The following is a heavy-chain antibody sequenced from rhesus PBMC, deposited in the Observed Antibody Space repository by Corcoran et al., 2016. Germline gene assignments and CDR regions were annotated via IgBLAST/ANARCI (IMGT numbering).Heavy chain of an antibody. V-gene: IGHV4-173*01. CDR2: ISGSGGST. CDR3: ARDGYCSGGVCYAFDY. D-gene: IGHD2-8*01. Sequence: QQQLQESGPGLVKPSETLSLTCAVSGGSISSNYWSWTRQPPGEGREWIGGISGSGGSTDYNPSLQSRVTISTDTSKHQFSLKLSSVTAADTAVYYCARDGYCSGGVCYAFDYWGQGVLVTVSS. J-gene: IGHJ4*01. CDR1: GGSISSNY.